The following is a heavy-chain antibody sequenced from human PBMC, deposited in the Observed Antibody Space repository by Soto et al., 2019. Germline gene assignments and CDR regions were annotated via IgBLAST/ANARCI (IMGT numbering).Heavy chain of an antibody. CDR2: INHSGST. J-gene: IGHJ4*02. CDR3: ARGLRIAVAGTDMGYYFDY. Sequence: SETLSLTCAVYGGSFSGYYWSWIRQPPGKGLEWIGEINHSGSTNYNPSLKSRVTISVDTSKNQFSLKLSSVTAADTAVYYCARGLRIAVAGTDMGYYFDYWGQGTLVTVSS. D-gene: IGHD6-19*01. V-gene: IGHV4-34*01. CDR1: GGSFSGYY.